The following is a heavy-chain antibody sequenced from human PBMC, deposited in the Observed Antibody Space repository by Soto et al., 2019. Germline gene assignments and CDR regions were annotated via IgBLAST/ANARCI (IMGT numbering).Heavy chain of an antibody. CDR2: IIPIFGTV. V-gene: IGHV1-69*13. D-gene: IGHD6-19*01. Sequence: SVKVSCKTSGGTFSSHGIAWVRQAPGQGLEWMGGIIPIFGTVKYAQKFKGRVTITADESTGTAFMELSSLISDDTAVYYCARDATVAGTVEAFDIWGPGTKVTV. J-gene: IGHJ3*02. CDR1: GGTFSSHG. CDR3: ARDATVAGTVEAFDI.